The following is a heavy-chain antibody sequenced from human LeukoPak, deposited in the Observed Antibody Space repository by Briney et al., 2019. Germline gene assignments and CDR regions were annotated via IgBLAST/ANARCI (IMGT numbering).Heavy chain of an antibody. D-gene: IGHD3-22*01. V-gene: IGHV3-64*01. CDR1: GFTFSSYA. J-gene: IGHJ4*02. Sequence: PGGSLRLSCAASGFTFSSYAMHWVRQAPGKGLEYVSAISSNGGSTYYANSVKGRFTISRDNSKSTLHLQMGSLRAEDMAVYYCARVSSGYFDYWGQGTLVTVSS. CDR3: ARVSSGYFDY. CDR2: ISSNGGST.